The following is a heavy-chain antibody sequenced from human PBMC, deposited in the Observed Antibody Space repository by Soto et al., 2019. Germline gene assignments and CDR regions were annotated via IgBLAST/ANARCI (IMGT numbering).Heavy chain of an antibody. CDR2: ISYDGSNK. CDR3: ARDLVPYYYDSSGYYYGY. D-gene: IGHD3-22*01. V-gene: IGHV3-30-3*01. Sequence: GGSLSMSCAASGLTFSSYAMHWVRQAPGKGLEWVAVISYDGSNKYYADSVKGRFTISRDNSKNTLYLQMNSLRAEDTAVYYCARDLVPYYYDSSGYYYGYWGQGTLVTV. J-gene: IGHJ4*02. CDR1: GLTFSSYA.